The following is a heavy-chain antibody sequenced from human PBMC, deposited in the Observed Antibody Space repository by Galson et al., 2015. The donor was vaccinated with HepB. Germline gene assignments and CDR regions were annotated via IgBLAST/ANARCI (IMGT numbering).Heavy chain of an antibody. J-gene: IGHJ4*02. V-gene: IGHV5-51*01. CDR3: ARDQTATSITARAEFDS. D-gene: IGHD6-6*01. Sequence: QSGAEMKKPGESLKISCKGSGYNFDSFWIAWVRQMPGKGLEWMGVIYPGDSDTRYNPSMQGLVTISADKSINTAYLEWSSLKASDTALYFCARDQTATSITARAEFDSWGQGTLVTVSS. CDR2: IYPGDSDT. CDR1: GYNFDSFW.